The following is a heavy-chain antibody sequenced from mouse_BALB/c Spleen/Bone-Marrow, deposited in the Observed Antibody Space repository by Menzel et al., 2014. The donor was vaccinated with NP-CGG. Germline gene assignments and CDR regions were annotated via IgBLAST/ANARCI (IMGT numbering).Heavy chain of an antibody. CDR1: DLEVFPIAY. D-gene: IGHD2-1*01. CDR3: ARGNGNPCYFDY. J-gene: IGHJ2*01. Sequence: SGSELRSPGSSVKLSCKDFDLEVFPIAYMCWVRQKPGHGFEWIGDILPSIGRTIYGEKFEDKATLDADTVTNTANLEPNSLTSEDSAIYYCARGNGNPCYFDYRGQSTTLTVSS. V-gene: IGHV15-2*02. CDR2: ILPSIGRT.